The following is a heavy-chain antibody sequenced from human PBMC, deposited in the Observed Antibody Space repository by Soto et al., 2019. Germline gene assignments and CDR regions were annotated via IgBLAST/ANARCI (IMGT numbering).Heavy chain of an antibody. D-gene: IGHD6-19*01. CDR2: ISGSGGTT. Sequence: PGGSPRLSCAASGFTFSSYAMSWVRQAPVKGLEWVSAISGSGGTTYYADSVRGRFTISRDNSKDTLYLQMNNLRAEDTALYYCAKYTSAWDFDYWGQGTLVTVSS. J-gene: IGHJ4*02. CDR3: AKYTSAWDFDY. V-gene: IGHV3-23*01. CDR1: GFTFSSYA.